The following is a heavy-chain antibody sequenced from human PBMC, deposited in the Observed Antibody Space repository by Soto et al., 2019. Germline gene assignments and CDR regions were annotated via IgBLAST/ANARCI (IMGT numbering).Heavy chain of an antibody. D-gene: IGHD4-17*01. CDR2: IYHSGST. Sequence: SETLSLTCAVSGGSISSGGYSWSWIRQPPGKGLEWIGYIYHSGSTYYNPSLKSRVTISVDRSKNQFSLKLSSVTAADTAVYYCARVSLGDYGDYYYFDYWGQGTLVTVSS. J-gene: IGHJ4*02. CDR1: GGSISSGGYS. CDR3: ARVSLGDYGDYYYFDY. V-gene: IGHV4-30-2*01.